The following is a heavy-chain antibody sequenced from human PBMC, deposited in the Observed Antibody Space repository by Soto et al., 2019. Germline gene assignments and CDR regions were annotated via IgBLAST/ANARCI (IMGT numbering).Heavy chain of an antibody. CDR3: ASDISPQH. J-gene: IGHJ1*01. Sequence: GGSLRLSCAASGFTFSSYWMNWVRQAPGKGLVWVSRISRDGSSTSHADSVKGRFTISRDNAKNTLYPQMNSLRAEDTAVYYCASDISPQHWGQGTLVTVSS. D-gene: IGHD2-21*01. V-gene: IGHV3-74*01. CDR1: GFTFSSYW. CDR2: ISRDGSST.